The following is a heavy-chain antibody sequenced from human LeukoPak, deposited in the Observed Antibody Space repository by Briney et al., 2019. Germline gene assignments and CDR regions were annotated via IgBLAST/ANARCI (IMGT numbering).Heavy chain of an antibody. D-gene: IGHD6-6*01. CDR1: GGSISSGDYY. CDR3: ASTRYSSSPILVDY. CDR2: IYNSGNI. Sequence: SETLSLTCTVSGGSISSGDYYWSWIRQPPGKGLEWIGYIYNSGNIYYSPSLKSRVIISVDTSKNQFSLKLSSVTAADTAVYYCASTRYSSSPILVDYWGQGTLVTVSS. V-gene: IGHV4-30-4*01. J-gene: IGHJ4*02.